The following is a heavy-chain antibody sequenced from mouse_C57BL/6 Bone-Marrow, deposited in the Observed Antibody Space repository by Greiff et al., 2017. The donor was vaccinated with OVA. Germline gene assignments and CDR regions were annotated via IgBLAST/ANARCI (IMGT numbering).Heavy chain of an antibody. CDR3: AIDYFDY. V-gene: IGHV5-17*01. CDR1: GFTFSDYG. J-gene: IGHJ2*01. CDR2: ISSGSSTI. Sequence: VQLKESGGGLVKPGGSLKLSCAASGFTFSDYGLHWVRQAPEKGLVWVAYISSGSSTIYYADTVKGRFSISRDNAKNTLFLQMTSLRSEDTAMYYCAIDYFDYWGQGTTLAVSS.